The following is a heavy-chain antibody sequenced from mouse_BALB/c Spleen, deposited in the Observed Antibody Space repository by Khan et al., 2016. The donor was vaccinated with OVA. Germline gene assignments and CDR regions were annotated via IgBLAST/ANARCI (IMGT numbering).Heavy chain of an antibody. Sequence: QVQLQQSGAELAKPGASVKMSCKASGYTFTSYWLHWVKQRPGQGLVWIGYINPITGYTDYNQRFKDKATLTADKSSSTAYMQLSSLTSADSAVYYCARACVDDVYFACFAYWGQGTLVTVSA. J-gene: IGHJ3*01. D-gene: IGHD2-3*01. CDR1: GYTFTSYW. CDR3: ARACVDDVYFACFAY. CDR2: INPITGYT. V-gene: IGHV1-7*01.